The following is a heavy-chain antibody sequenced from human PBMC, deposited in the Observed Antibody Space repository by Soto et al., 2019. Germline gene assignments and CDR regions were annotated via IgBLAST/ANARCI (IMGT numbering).Heavy chain of an antibody. J-gene: IGHJ2*01. Sequence: LRLSCTASGFTFDTYTMNWLRQAPGRGLEWVSSISATTTYKYYAASVEGRFTISRDNAKNSLYLQTNSLGAEDTAVYYCARGSASKSGHLWYFDLWGRGTLVTVSS. CDR3: ARGSASKSGHLWYFDL. CDR1: GFTFDTYT. V-gene: IGHV3-21*01. CDR2: ISATTTYK. D-gene: IGHD2-8*02.